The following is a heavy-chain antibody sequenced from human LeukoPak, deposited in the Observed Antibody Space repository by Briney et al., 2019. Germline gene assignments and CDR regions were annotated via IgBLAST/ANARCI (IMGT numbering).Heavy chain of an antibody. CDR3: ARTHSLYDFWSGYYDY. D-gene: IGHD3-3*01. CDR2: IYYSGST. CDR1: GCSISSYY. V-gene: IGHV4-59*01. J-gene: IGHJ4*02. Sequence: SETLSLTCTVTGCSISSYYWSWIRQPPGKGLEWIGYIYYSGSTNYNPSLKSRVTISVDTSKNQFSLKLSSVTAADTAVYYCARTHSLYDFWSGYYDYWGQGTLVTVSS.